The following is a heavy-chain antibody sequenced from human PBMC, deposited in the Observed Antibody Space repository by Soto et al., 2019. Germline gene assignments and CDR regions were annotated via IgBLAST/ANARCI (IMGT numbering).Heavy chain of an antibody. V-gene: IGHV4-30-2*01. CDR2: IYIYHSGST. CDR3: ARGPPGGSSSSGYYYYGMDV. CDR1: GDSISSGGYS. Sequence: PSETLSLTCAVSGDSISSGGYSWSWIRQPPGKGLEWIGYIYIYHSGSTYYNPSLKSRVTISVDRSKNQSSLKLSSLTAADTAVYYCARGPPGGSSSSGYYYYGMDVWGQGTTVTVSS. D-gene: IGHD6-6*01. J-gene: IGHJ6*02.